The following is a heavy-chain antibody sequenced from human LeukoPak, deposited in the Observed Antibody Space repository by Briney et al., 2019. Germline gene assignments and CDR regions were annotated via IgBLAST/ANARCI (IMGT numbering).Heavy chain of an antibody. CDR1: GFALSNHW. V-gene: IGHV3-7*05. CDR2: INQDGSER. J-gene: IGHJ4*02. Sequence: PGGSLRLSCAASGFALSNHWMDWVRRAPGKGLEWVANINQDGSERYFGDAVKGRFTISRDNAKNSLFLQMDSLTDDDTAIYYCTRSISDWGQGTLVTVSS. CDR3: TRSISD.